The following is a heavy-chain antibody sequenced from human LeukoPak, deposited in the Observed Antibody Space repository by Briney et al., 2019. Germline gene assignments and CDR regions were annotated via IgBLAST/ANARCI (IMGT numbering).Heavy chain of an antibody. Sequence: SETLSLSCGVYGGSFSGYYLTWIRQPPGKGLEWIGEIHPSGSPNYNPSLKSRVTISVDTSKNQFSLRMSSLTAADTAVYYCARGEDYYKRGNYWGQGTLVTVSS. CDR1: GGSFSGYY. J-gene: IGHJ4*02. CDR3: ARGEDYYKRGNY. D-gene: IGHD3-22*01. CDR2: IHPSGSP. V-gene: IGHV4-34*01.